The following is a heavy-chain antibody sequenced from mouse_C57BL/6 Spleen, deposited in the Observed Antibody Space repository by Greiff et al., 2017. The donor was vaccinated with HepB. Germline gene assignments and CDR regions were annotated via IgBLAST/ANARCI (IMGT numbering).Heavy chain of an antibody. Sequence: EVQRVESGGGLVQPKGSLKLSCAASGFTFNTYAMHWVRQAPGKGLEWVARIRSKSSNYATYYADSVKDRFTISRDDSQSMLYLQMNNLKTEDTAMYYCVRDPDGNWYFDVWGTGTTVTVSS. V-gene: IGHV10-3*01. D-gene: IGHD2-3*01. CDR3: VRDPDGNWYFDV. J-gene: IGHJ1*03. CDR1: GFTFNTYA. CDR2: IRSKSSNYAT.